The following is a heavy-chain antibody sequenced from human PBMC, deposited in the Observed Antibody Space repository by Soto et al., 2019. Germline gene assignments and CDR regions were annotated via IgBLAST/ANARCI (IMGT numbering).Heavy chain of an antibody. Sequence: SETLSLTCTVSGGSISSSSYYWGWIRQPPGKGLEWIGSIYYSGSTYYNPSLKSRVTISVDTSKNQFSLKLSSVTAADTAVYYCESGMRRTYGMDVWGQGTTVTVSS. D-gene: IGHD1-20*01. J-gene: IGHJ6*02. V-gene: IGHV4-39*01. CDR1: GGSISSSSYY. CDR3: ESGMRRTYGMDV. CDR2: IYYSGST.